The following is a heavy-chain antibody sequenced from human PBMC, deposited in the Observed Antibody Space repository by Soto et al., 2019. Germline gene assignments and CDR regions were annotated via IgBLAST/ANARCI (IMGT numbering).Heavy chain of an antibody. J-gene: IGHJ6*02. Sequence: KPSETLSLTCAVYGGSFSGYYWSWIRQPPGKGLEWIGEINHSGSTNYNPSLKSRVTISVDTSKNQFSLKLSSVTAADTAVYYCARGFKPFGGITIFGVVPNYGMDVWGQGTTVTVSS. V-gene: IGHV4-34*01. D-gene: IGHD3-3*01. CDR1: GGSFSGYY. CDR2: INHSGST. CDR3: ARGFKPFGGITIFGVVPNYGMDV.